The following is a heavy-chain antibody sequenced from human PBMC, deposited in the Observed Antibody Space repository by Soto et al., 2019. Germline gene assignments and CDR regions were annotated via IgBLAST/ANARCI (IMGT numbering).Heavy chain of an antibody. V-gene: IGHV3-23*01. CDR1: GFTFSSYA. CDR2: ISGGGGST. D-gene: IGHD2-15*01. Sequence: EVQLLESGGGLVQPGGSLRLSCAASGFTFSSYAMSWVRQAPGKGLEWVSAISGGGGSTYYADSVKGRFTISRDNYKNTLYLQMNRLRAEDTAVYYCEKDRVEYCSGGSCYALDPWGQGTLVTVSS. CDR3: EKDRVEYCSGGSCYALDP. J-gene: IGHJ5*02.